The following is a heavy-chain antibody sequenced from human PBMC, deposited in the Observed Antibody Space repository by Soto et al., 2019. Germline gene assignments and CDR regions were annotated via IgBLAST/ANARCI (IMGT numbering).Heavy chain of an antibody. CDR1: GGSISSSSYY. D-gene: IGHD2-21*01. CDR3: ARQGILWWSSPPSWLDP. Sequence: QLQLQESGPGLVKPSETLSLTCTVSGGSISSSSYYWGWIRQPPGKGLEWIGSIYYSGSTYYNPSLKSRVTISVDTSKNQFSLKLSSVTAADTAVYYCARQGILWWSSPPSWLDPWGQGTLVTVSS. J-gene: IGHJ5*02. CDR2: IYYSGST. V-gene: IGHV4-39*01.